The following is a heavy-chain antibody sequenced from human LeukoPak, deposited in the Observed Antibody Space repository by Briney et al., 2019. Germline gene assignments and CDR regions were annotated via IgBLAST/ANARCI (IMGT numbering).Heavy chain of an antibody. D-gene: IGHD6-19*01. J-gene: IGHJ4*02. CDR2: ISSSGSTI. CDR3: ARETIAVADPGCFGY. CDR1: GFTFGSYE. Sequence: GGSLRLSCAASGFTFGSYEMNWVRQAPGKGLEWVSYISSSGSTIYYADSVKGRFTISRDNAKNSLYLQMNSLRAEDTAVYYCARETIAVADPGCFGYWGQGTLVTVSS. V-gene: IGHV3-48*03.